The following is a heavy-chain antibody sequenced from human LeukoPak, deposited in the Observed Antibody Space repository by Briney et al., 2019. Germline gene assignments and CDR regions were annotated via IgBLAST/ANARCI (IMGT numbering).Heavy chain of an antibody. V-gene: IGHV3-7*01. J-gene: IGHJ3*02. CDR3: AMVREWFACAFVI. D-gene: IGHD3-10*01. CDR1: GFTLSNYY. CDR2: IKQDGSEK. Sequence: GRSLRLSCAASGFTLSNYYMSWVRQAPGKGLEWVSNIKQDGSEKYYADSVKGRFTISRDNAKNSLYLQMNSLIAEDTAVYYCAMVREWFACAFVIWGQGTMVTVSS.